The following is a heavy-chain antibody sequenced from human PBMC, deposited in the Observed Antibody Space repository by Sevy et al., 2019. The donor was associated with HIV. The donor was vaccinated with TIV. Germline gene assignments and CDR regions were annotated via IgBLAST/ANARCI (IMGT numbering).Heavy chain of an antibody. J-gene: IGHJ2*01. D-gene: IGHD6-13*01. V-gene: IGHV3-23*01. Sequence: GGSLRLSCAASGFTFNNYAMSWVRQAPGKGLEGKGLEWVSTISGGGGGTDYADSVRDRFTISRDNSKNTLYLQVNSLRVEETSVYYWAKHYIHDIADGWYFDLWGRGTLVTVSS. CDR3: AKHYIHDIADGWYFDL. CDR1: GFTFNNYA. CDR2: ISGGGGGT.